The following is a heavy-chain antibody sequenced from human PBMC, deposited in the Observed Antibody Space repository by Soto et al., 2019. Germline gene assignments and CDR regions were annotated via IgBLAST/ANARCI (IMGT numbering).Heavy chain of an antibody. CDR2: ISHDGKKN. Sequence: GGSLRLSCAASGFSFSTFGMHWVRQAPHKGLEWVTIISHDGKKNYYADSVKGRFTISRDNSKNTLYLQMNSLRAEDTAVYYCAKDEVLVEVVARDYYGMDVWGQGTTVTVSS. CDR3: AKDEVLVEVVARDYYGMDV. D-gene: IGHD2-15*01. J-gene: IGHJ6*02. V-gene: IGHV3-30*18. CDR1: GFSFSTFG.